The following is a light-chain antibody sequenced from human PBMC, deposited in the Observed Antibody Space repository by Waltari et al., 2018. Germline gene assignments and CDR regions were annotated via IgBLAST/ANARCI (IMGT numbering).Light chain of an antibody. V-gene: IGLV1-47*01. CDR1: HSNIGSNF. CDR2: ENS. J-gene: IGLJ2*01. Sequence: QSVLTQSPSVSETPGQKITISCSGSHSNIGSNFVNWYQQVPGTAPKLLIYENSQRPTVVPDRFSASKSGTSASLAISGLQSQDEADYYCAAWDDGLRGPAFGGGTKVTVL. CDR3: AAWDDGLRGPA.